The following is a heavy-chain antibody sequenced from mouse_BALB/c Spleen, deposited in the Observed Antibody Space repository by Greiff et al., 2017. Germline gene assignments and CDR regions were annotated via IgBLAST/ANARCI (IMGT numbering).Heavy chain of an antibody. CDR2: IWSDGGT. V-gene: IGHV2-6-2*01. Sequence: QVQLKESGPDLVAPSQSLSISCTASGFSLTSYVVHWVRQPPVKGLEWLVVIWSDGGTTYNSALKSRLRISKDNSKSQVFLKMNSLQTDDTAMYYCARHPFAYWGQGTLVTVSA. CDR1: GFSLTSYV. J-gene: IGHJ3*01. CDR3: ARHPFAY.